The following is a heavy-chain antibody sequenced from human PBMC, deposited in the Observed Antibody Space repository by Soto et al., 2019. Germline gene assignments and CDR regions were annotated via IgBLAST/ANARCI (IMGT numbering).Heavy chain of an antibody. D-gene: IGHD2-2*01. CDR2: IYFTGNT. CDR3: AGQTFTTAAASYGRSNWFDP. V-gene: IGHV4-39*01. CDR1: GGSITSSSHF. J-gene: IGHJ5*02. Sequence: SETLSLTCTASGGSITSSSHFWGWVRQPPGKGLEWIGTIYFTGNTYYTPSLKSRLTMSIDTSKNEFSLRLNSVTAADTAVYYCAGQTFTTAAASYGRSNWFDPWGPGTLVTVSS.